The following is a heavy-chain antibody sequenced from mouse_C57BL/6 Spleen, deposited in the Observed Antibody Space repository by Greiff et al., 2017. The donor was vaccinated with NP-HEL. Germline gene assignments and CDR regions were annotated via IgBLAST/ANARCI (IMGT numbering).Heavy chain of an antibody. V-gene: IGHV1-53*01. CDR1: GYTFTSYW. J-gene: IGHJ4*01. CDR2: INPSNGGT. CDR3: ARSDPVVAPYYAMDY. Sequence: QVQLQQPGTELVKPGASVKLSCKASGYTFTSYWMHWVKQRPLQGLEWIGNINPSNGGTNYNEKFKSKATLTVDKSSSTAYMQLSSLTSEDSAVYYCARSDPVVAPYYAMDYWGQGTSVTVSS. D-gene: IGHD1-1*01.